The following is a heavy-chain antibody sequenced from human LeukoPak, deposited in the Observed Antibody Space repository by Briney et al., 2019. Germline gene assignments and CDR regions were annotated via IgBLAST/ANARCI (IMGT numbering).Heavy chain of an antibody. D-gene: IGHD3-3*01. CDR2: ISSSSSYI. V-gene: IGHV3-21*01. CDR3: AREGLHYDFWSGYQYYFDY. Sequence: KPGGSLRLSCAASGFTFSSYSMKWVRQAPGKGLEWVSSISSSSSYIYYADSVKGRFTISRDNAKNSLYLQMNSLRAEDTAVYYCAREGLHYDFWSGYQYYFDYWGQGTLVTVSS. CDR1: GFTFSSYS. J-gene: IGHJ4*02.